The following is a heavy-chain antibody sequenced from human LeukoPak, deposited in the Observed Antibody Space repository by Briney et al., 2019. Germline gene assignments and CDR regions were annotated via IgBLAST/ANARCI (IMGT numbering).Heavy chain of an antibody. CDR2: IYIDGIT. CDR3: ARLFTRAWEYRYGMDV. V-gene: IGHV4-39*02. CDR1: GGSIRTDGSY. Sequence: SETLSLTCTVAGGSIRTDGSYWAWIRQPPGKGLEWIGSIYIDGITHYNSSLQSRVTLSIDTSKNHFSLRLTSVTAADTAVFYCARLFTRAWEYRYGMDVWGQGTAVTVS. J-gene: IGHJ6*02. D-gene: IGHD1-26*01.